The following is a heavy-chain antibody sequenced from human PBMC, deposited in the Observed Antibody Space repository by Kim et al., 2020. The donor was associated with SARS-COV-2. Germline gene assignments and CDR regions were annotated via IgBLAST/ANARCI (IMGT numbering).Heavy chain of an antibody. J-gene: IGHJ4*02. CDR1: GFTFSNAW. V-gene: IGHV3-15*01. D-gene: IGHD3-10*01. Sequence: GGSLRLSCAASGFTFSNAWMSWVRQAPGKGLEWVGRIKSKTDGGTTDYAAPVKGRFTISRDDSKNTLYLQMNSLKTEDTAVYYCTTGRRFGELLGLHDYWGQGTLVTVSS. CDR2: IKSKTDGGTT. CDR3: TTGRRFGELLGLHDY.